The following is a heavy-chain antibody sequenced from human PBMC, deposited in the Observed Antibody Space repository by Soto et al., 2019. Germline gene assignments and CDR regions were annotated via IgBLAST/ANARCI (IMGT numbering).Heavy chain of an antibody. Sequence: QVQLQQWGAGLLKPSETLSLTCAVYGGFVSSGSYYWSWIRQPPGKGLEWIGEMSHSGGTHFNQSRKCRVTIAEATAKNQFSLKMICVTAADTYLYYWARVERGTATTVVDAFDIWGPGTMVTVSS. CDR3: ARVERGTATTVVDAFDI. V-gene: IGHV4-34*01. D-gene: IGHD1-1*01. CDR1: GGFVSSGSYY. CDR2: MSHSGGT. J-gene: IGHJ3*02.